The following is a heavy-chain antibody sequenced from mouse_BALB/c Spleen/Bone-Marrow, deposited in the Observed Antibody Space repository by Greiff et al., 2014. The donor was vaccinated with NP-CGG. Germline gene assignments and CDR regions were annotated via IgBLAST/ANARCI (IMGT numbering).Heavy chain of an antibody. J-gene: IGHJ2*01. CDR2: IRNKANGYTT. D-gene: IGHD1-1*01. CDR1: GFTFTDYY. Sequence: EVKLEESGGGLVQPGGSLRLSCATSGFTFTDYYMSWVRQPPGKALEWLGFIRNKANGYTTEYNATVKGRFTISRDNSQSNLYLQMSTLKAEDSATYSCARDNYGRDSWGQGTTLTVSS. V-gene: IGHV7-3*02. CDR3: ARDNYGRDS.